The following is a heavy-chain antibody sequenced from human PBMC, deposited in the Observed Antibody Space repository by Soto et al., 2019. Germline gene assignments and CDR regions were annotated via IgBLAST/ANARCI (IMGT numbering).Heavy chain of an antibody. CDR3: ARAGGAARPTYSYVDY. CDR2: IYWDADK. J-gene: IGHJ4*02. D-gene: IGHD6-6*01. CDR1: GISLSTSGVG. V-gene: IGHV2-5*02. Sequence: QITLKESGPTLVKPTQTLTLTCTFSGISLSTSGVGVGWIRQPPGKALECLARIYWDADKRYSPSLKSRRTITKDTSKNHVVLTMTDLAPVDTATYYCARAGGAARPTYSYVDYWGQGTLVTVSS.